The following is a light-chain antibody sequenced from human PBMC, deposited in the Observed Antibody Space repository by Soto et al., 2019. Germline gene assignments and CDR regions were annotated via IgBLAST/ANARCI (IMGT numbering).Light chain of an antibody. Sequence: DIRMTQSPSTLSASVGDRVTITCRATQTLSSWLAWYQHKPGKAPNLLIYDASILASGVPSRFSGSGSGTEFTLTISSLQPDDFAAYYCQQYNTYPWTFGQGTKVDIK. CDR3: QQYNTYPWT. CDR1: QTLSSW. CDR2: DAS. V-gene: IGKV1-5*01. J-gene: IGKJ1*01.